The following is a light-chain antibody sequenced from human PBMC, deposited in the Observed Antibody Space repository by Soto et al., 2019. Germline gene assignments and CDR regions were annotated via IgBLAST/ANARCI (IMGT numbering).Light chain of an antibody. CDR3: QHYGDSSWT. J-gene: IGKJ1*01. CDR2: GAS. V-gene: IGKV3-15*01. Sequence: EIVMTQSPATLSVSPGERATLSCRASQSVSSALAWYQQKPGQAPRLLIYGASTRATGIPARFSGSGSGTEFTLTISSLQSEDLAVYYCQHYGDSSWTFGQGTKVEIK. CDR1: QSVSSA.